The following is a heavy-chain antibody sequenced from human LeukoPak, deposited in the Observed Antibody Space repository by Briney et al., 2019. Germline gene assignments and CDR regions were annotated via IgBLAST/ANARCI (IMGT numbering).Heavy chain of an antibody. V-gene: IGHV1-69*13. CDR2: IIPIFGTA. CDR3: ASSRGSGYLLGC. Sequence: SVKVFCKASGGTFSSYAISWVRQAPGQGLEWMGGIIPIFGTANYAQKFQGRVTITADESTSTAYMELSSLRSEDTAVYYCASSRGSGYLLGCWGQGTLVTVSS. J-gene: IGHJ4*02. D-gene: IGHD3-22*01. CDR1: GGTFSSYA.